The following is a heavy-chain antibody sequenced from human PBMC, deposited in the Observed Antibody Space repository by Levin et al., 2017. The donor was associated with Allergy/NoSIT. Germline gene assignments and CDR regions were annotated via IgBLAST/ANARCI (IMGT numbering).Heavy chain of an antibody. Sequence: SETLSLTCSVSGGSISSYYWSWIRQPPGKGLEWIGYIYYSGSTNYNPSLKSRVTISVDTSKNQFSLKLSSVTAADTAVYYCARVGYCSSTSCYIHAFDSWGQGTMVTVSS. CDR1: GGSISSYY. CDR3: ARVGYCSSTSCYIHAFDS. J-gene: IGHJ3*02. CDR2: IYYSGST. V-gene: IGHV4-59*01. D-gene: IGHD2-2*02.